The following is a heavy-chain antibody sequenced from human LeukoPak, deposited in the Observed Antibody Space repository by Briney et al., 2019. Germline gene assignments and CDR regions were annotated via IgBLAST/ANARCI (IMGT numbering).Heavy chain of an antibody. Sequence: GRSLRLYCAATGFTFKDYGMHWVRQPPGKGLEWVSSINWNGGGTDYADSVKVRFTISRDNPKNSLYLQLSSLRPEDTALYYCAKHMRATNTYSFFGLDVWGQGTTVTVSS. CDR1: GFTFKDYG. D-gene: IGHD1-26*01. J-gene: IGHJ6*02. CDR3: AKHMRATNTYSFFGLDV. CDR2: INWNGGGT. V-gene: IGHV3-9*01.